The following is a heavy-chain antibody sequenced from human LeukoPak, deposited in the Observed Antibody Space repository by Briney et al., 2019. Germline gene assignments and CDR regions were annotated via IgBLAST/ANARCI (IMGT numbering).Heavy chain of an antibody. J-gene: IGHJ4*02. CDR1: GFTFSDHY. CDR3: VRGDTYGD. Sequence: SGGSLRLYCAAPGFTFSDHYMNWIRQVAGKGLEWVSYKSRRGSVICYADSVKGRSTISRDNAKNSLYLEMNSLRAEDTAVYYCVRGDTYGDWGQGTLVTVSS. D-gene: IGHD5-18*01. V-gene: IGHV3-11*01. CDR2: KSRRGSVI.